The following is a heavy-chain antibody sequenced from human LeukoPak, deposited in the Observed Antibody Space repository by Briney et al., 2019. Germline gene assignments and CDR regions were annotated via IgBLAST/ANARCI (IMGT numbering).Heavy chain of an antibody. D-gene: IGHD3-3*01. J-gene: IGHJ6*02. CDR2: IYPGDSDT. CDR3: ARHASHYDFWSGYYKGYYYYGMDV. Sequence: GESLKISCKGSGFTFTSYWIGWVRQMPGKGLEWMGIIYPGDSDTRYSPSFQGQVTISVDKSISTAYLQWSSLKASDTAMYYCARHASHYDFWSGYYKGYYYYGMDVWGQGTTVTVSS. CDR1: GFTFTSYW. V-gene: IGHV5-51*01.